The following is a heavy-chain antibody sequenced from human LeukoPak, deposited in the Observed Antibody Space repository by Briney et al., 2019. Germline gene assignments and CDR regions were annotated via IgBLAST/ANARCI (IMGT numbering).Heavy chain of an antibody. D-gene: IGHD1-1*01. CDR3: ASPPPTRTKQNGDDAFDI. J-gene: IGHJ3*02. V-gene: IGHV3-23*01. CDR2: ISGSGGST. Sequence: GVSLRLSCAASGFTFSSYAMSWVRQAPGKWLEWVSAISGSGGSTYYGDSVKGRFTISRDNSKTTLYLQMNSLGAEDTAVYYCASPPPTRTKQNGDDAFDIWGQGTMVTVSS. CDR1: GFTFSSYA.